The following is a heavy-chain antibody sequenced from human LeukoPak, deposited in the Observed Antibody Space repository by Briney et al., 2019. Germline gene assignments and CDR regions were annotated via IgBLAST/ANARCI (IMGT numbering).Heavy chain of an antibody. V-gene: IGHV4-4*02. CDR2: IYHSGST. Sequence: SETLSLTCTVSGGSISSSNWWSWVRQPSGKGLEWIGEIYHSGSTNYNPSLKSRVTISVDKSKNQFSLKLSSVTAADTAVYYCAKGGSLIVGAIYFDYWGQGTLVTVSS. D-gene: IGHD1-26*01. CDR1: GGSISSSNW. J-gene: IGHJ4*02. CDR3: AKGGSLIVGAIYFDY.